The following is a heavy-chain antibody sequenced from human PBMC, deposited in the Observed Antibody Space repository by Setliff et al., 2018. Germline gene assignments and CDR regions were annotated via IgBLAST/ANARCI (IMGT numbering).Heavy chain of an antibody. CDR1: GCTFSSYV. Sequence: SVKVSCKASGCTFSSYVISWVREAPGQGLEWMGGIIPMFGTNYAQKFQGRVTITADESSSTAYMELSSLGSEDTAVYYCAGGQPLVRKYYYYMDVWGKGTTVTVSS. CDR3: AGGQPLVRKYYYYMDV. D-gene: IGHD3-10*01. V-gene: IGHV1-69*13. J-gene: IGHJ6*03. CDR2: IIPMFGT.